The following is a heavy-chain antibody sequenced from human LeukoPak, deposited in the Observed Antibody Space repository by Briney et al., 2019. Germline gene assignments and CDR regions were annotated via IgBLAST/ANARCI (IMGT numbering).Heavy chain of an antibody. CDR2: INPNSGGT. Sequence: ASVKVSCKASGYTFTGYYMHWVRQAPGQGLEWMGWINPNSGGTNYAQKFQNRVTMTRDTSISTAYLELSRLRSDDTAVYYCARAGWGYSSSWDYYYYMDVWGKGTTVTVSS. V-gene: IGHV1-2*02. D-gene: IGHD6-13*01. J-gene: IGHJ6*03. CDR1: GYTFTGYY. CDR3: ARAGWGYSSSWDYYYYMDV.